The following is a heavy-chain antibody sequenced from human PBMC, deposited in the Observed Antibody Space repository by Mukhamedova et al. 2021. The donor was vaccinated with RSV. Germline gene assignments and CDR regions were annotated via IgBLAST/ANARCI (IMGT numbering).Heavy chain of an antibody. Sequence: WGGLEWIGEINHSGSTNYNPSLKSRVTISVDTSKNQFSLKLSSVTAADTAVYYCASRVNYYGSDPPRWYYGMDVWGQGTTVTVSS. V-gene: IGHV4-34*01. D-gene: IGHD3-10*01. J-gene: IGHJ6*02. CDR2: INHSGST. CDR3: ASRVNYYGSDPPRWYYGMDV.